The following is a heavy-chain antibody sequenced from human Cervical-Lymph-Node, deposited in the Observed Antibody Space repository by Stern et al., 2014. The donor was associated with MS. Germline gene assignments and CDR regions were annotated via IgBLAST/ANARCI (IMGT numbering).Heavy chain of an antibody. V-gene: IGHV1-2*02. CDR1: GYTFTSYY. CDR2: INPETGDT. D-gene: IGHD3-3*01. CDR3: ARFGVVTPYDY. Sequence: MQLVESGAEVKKPGASVKVSCKASGYTFTSYYIHCVRQAPGQGLQWMGWINPETGDTDDARDFQGRVTMTRDSSIASAFMELRTLTSDDTAVYYCARFGVVTPYDYWGQGTLVTVSS. J-gene: IGHJ4*02.